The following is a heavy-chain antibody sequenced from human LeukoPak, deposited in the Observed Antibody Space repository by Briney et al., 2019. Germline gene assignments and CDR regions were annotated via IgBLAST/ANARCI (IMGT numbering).Heavy chain of an antibody. J-gene: IGHJ4*02. D-gene: IGHD3-16*01. CDR1: GFTFSNSG. CDR2: TSGSGDST. Sequence: GGSLRLSCAASGFTFSNSGMNWVRQAPGKGLEWVSTTSGSGDSTYYADSVKGRFTSSRDNSKDTLYLQMNSLRVEDTAVYYCVCLGLGGLSLDWGQGTLVTVSS. CDR3: VCLGLGGLSLD. V-gene: IGHV3-23*01.